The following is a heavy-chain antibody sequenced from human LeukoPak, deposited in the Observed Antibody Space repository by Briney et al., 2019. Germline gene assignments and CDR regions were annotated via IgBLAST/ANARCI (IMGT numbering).Heavy chain of an antibody. V-gene: IGHV1-46*01. CDR1: GYTFISYS. CDR3: ARDRGPFSANYYFDF. Sequence: ASVKVSCKASGYTFISYSMHWVRQAPGQGLDWMGIINPSGGSTTYAQKFQGRVTMTRDTSTSTVYMELSSLRSEDTAVYYCARDRGPFSANYYFDFWGQGTLVTVSS. D-gene: IGHD3-10*01. J-gene: IGHJ4*02. CDR2: INPSGGST.